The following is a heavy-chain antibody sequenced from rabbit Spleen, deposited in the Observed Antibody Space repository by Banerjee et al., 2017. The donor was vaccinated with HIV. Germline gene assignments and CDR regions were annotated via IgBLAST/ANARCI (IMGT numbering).Heavy chain of an antibody. J-gene: IGHJ2*01. Sequence: EQLEESGGGLVKPEGSLTLTCKASGVSFSDKDVMCWVRQAPGKGLEWIGCIYTGGSGGISKTSSTTVTLQMTSLTAADTATYFCARNYVNAFDPWGPGTLVTVS. CDR2: IYTGGSGG. CDR1: GVSFSDKDV. CDR3: ARNYVNAFDP. D-gene: IGHD1-1*01. V-gene: IGHV1S45*01.